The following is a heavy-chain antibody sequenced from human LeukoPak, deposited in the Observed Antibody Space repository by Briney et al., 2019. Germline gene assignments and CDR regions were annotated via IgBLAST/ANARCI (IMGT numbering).Heavy chain of an antibody. CDR3: ARVVGATVSFDY. CDR2: INPNSGGT. J-gene: IGHJ4*02. Sequence: VASVKVSCKASGYTFTGYYMHWVRQAPGQGLEWMGWINPNSGGTNYAQKFQGRVTMTRDTSISTAYMELSRLRSDDTAVYYCARVVGATVSFDYWGQGTLVTVSS. CDR1: GYTFTGYY. D-gene: IGHD1-26*01. V-gene: IGHV1-2*02.